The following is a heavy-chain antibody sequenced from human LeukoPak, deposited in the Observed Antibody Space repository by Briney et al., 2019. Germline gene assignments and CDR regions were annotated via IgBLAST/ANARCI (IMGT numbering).Heavy chain of an antibody. V-gene: IGHV3-11*04. J-gene: IGHJ3*02. D-gene: IGHD5-12*01. Sequence: GGSLRLSCAASGFTFSDYYMSWIRQAPGKGLEWVSYISSSGSTIYYADSVKGRFTISRDNDKNLMYLQMNSLRAEDTAVYYCARDSGYNAFDIWGQGTMVTVSP. CDR1: GFTFSDYY. CDR3: ARDSGYNAFDI. CDR2: ISSSGSTI.